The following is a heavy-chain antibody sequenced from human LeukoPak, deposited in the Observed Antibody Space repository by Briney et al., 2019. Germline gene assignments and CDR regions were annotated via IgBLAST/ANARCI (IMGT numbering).Heavy chain of an antibody. CDR2: IIPIFGTA. D-gene: IGHD3-3*01. CDR3: ASQLWSGPSSGAFDI. Sequence: SVEVSCKASGGTFSSYAISWVRQAPGQGLEWMGRIIPIFGTANYAQKFQGRVTITTDESTSTAYMELSSLRSEDTAVYYCASQLWSGPSSGAFDIWGQGTMVTVSS. J-gene: IGHJ3*02. V-gene: IGHV1-69*05. CDR1: GGTFSSYA.